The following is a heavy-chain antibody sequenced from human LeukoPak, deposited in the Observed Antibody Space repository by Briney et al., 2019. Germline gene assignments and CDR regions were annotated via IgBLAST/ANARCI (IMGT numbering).Heavy chain of an antibody. V-gene: IGHV7-4-1*02. CDR3: AGEAYSSGYYYVAYYYYYLDV. CDR2: INTNTGNP. CDR1: GYTFTSYG. D-gene: IGHD3-22*01. Sequence: GASVKVSCKASGYTFTSYGISWVRQAPGQGLECMGWINTNTGNPTYAQGFTGRVVFSLDTSFSAAYLQVSSLKAEDTAVYYCAGEAYSSGYYYVAYYYYYLDVWGKGNTVTVSS. J-gene: IGHJ6*03.